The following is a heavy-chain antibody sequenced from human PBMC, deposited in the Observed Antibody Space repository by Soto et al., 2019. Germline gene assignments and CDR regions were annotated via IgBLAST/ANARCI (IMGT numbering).Heavy chain of an antibody. Sequence: QVQLQESGPGLVKPSQTLSLTCTVSGGSISSGGYYWSWIRQHPGKGLEWIGYIYYSGSTYYNPSLKRXXTXSXVPPQNQFSLKLSSVTAADTAVYYCAREDGYANYAYWGQGTLVTVSS. CDR1: GGSISSGGYY. D-gene: IGHD2-2*01. V-gene: IGHV4-31*03. J-gene: IGHJ4*02. CDR3: AREDGYANYAY. CDR2: IYYSGST.